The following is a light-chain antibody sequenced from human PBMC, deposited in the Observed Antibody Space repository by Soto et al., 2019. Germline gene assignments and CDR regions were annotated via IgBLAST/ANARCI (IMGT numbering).Light chain of an antibody. CDR2: GAS. CDR1: QSVTTN. V-gene: IGKV3-15*01. Sequence: EVVMTQSPATLSVSPGERVTFSCRASQSVTTNLAWYQHKPGQSPRLLISGASTGASGIPPRFSGSGSGTEFTLTIDRLQSADFAVYYCQQYDEWPPSYTFGQGTKLEI. CDR3: QQYDEWPPSYT. J-gene: IGKJ2*01.